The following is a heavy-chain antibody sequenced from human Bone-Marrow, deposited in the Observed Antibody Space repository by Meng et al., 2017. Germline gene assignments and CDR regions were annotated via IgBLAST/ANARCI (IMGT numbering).Heavy chain of an antibody. CDR2: MYSGGDT. D-gene: IGHD1-26*01. CDR3: ATGETRYWFDP. J-gene: IGHJ5*02. CDR1: GFNVSSKY. V-gene: IGHV3-53*02. Sequence: DVQLVEIGGGLITPGGALRLSCVASGFNVSSKYMSWVRQSPGKGLEWVSVMYSGGDTHYTDSVKGRFTISRDNSKNTLYLQMNNLRAEDTAVYYCATGETRYWFDPWGQGTLVTVSS.